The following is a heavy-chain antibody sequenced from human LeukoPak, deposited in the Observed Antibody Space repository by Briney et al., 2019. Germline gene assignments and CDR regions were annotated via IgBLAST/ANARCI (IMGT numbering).Heavy chain of an antibody. D-gene: IGHD6-13*01. V-gene: IGHV1-69*05. CDR2: IIPIFGTA. CDR3: ARDWFDRGAAGALPYYYYYMDV. Sequence: SVKVSCKASGGTFSSYAISWVRQAPGQGLEWMGGIIPIFGTANYAQKFQGRVTITTDESTSTAYMELNSLRSEDTAVYYCARDWFDRGAAGALPYYYYYMDVWGKGTTVTVSS. CDR1: GGTFSSYA. J-gene: IGHJ6*03.